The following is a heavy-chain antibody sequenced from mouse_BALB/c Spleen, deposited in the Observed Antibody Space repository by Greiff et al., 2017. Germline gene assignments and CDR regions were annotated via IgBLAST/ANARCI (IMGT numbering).Heavy chain of an antibody. Sequence: EVKLMESGGDLVKPGGSLKLSCAASGFTFSSYGMSWVRQTPDKRLEWVATISSGGSYTYYPDSVKGRFTISRDNAKNTLYLQMSSLKSEDTAMYYCARQYGNYDYFDYWGQGTTLTVSS. J-gene: IGHJ2*01. CDR2: ISSGGSYT. CDR3: ARQYGNYDYFDY. CDR1: GFTFSSYG. D-gene: IGHD2-10*02. V-gene: IGHV5-6*01.